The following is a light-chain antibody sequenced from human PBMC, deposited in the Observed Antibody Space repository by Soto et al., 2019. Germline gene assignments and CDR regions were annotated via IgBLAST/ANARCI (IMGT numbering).Light chain of an antibody. Sequence: QSVLTQPASVSGSPGQSITIPCTGSSSDIGLYTFVSWCQQHPGKAPKPLIYDVSYRPSGISDRFSGSKSGNTASLTISGLQPEDEADYYCSSYGATSTLFGGGTKVTVL. V-gene: IGLV2-14*03. CDR2: DVS. CDR1: SSDIGLYTF. J-gene: IGLJ2*01. CDR3: SSYGATSTL.